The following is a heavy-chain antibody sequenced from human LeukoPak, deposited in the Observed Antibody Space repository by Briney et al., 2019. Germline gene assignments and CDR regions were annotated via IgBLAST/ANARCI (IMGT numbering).Heavy chain of an antibody. CDR3: ARRIRGAPTDY. J-gene: IGHJ4*02. Sequence: GASVTLSCTASGYTFTTYDLNWVRQATGQGLEWMGWMNPNSGNTGYAQKFQGRVTMTRNISITTAYMELSNLTSEDTAVYYCARRIRGAPTDYWGQGTLVTVSS. CDR2: MNPNSGNT. CDR1: GYTFTTYD. D-gene: IGHD3-10*01. V-gene: IGHV1-8*01.